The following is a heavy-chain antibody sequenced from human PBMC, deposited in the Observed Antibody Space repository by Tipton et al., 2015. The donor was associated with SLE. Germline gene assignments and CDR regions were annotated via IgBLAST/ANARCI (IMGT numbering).Heavy chain of an antibody. CDR1: GGSITTRSYY. V-gene: IGHV4-39*07. J-gene: IGHJ4*02. CDR2: ISYSGAT. Sequence: TLSLTCIVSGGSITTRSYYWGWIRQPPGKGLEWIASISYSGATYYNPSLKSRVIISLDTSRNHFSLKLTSVTAADTAVYFCARHDAGGYFFDSWGQGSLVTVSS. CDR3: ARHDAGGYFFDS. D-gene: IGHD5-12*01.